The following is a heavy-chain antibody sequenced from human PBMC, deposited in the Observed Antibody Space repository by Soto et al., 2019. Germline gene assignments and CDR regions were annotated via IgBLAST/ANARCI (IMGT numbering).Heavy chain of an antibody. CDR2: IQQDGSEK. CDR1: GCTLSSSW. Sequence: PGGSLRLSCAASGCTLSSSWISWVRHAPGKGLEWEANIQQDGSEKYYVDSAKGRFTISRDNAKNSLYLQMNSLSAEETDVYYCERDRKAPDYWGQGTLVTVSS. J-gene: IGHJ4*02. V-gene: IGHV3-7*03. CDR3: ERDRKAPDY.